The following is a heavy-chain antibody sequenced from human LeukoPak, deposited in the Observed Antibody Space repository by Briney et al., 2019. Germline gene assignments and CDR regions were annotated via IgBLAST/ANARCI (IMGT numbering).Heavy chain of an antibody. CDR3: ARVSWFPGTSYYYMDV. D-gene: IGHD1-1*01. J-gene: IGHJ6*03. V-gene: IGHV4-39*07. Sequence: SETLSLTCTVSGASISSGNYYWGWIRQSPEKDLEWIGSIYHTGSTYYNPSLTSRLSISVDTSKNQFSLKVSSVTAADTAVYYCARVSWFPGTSYYYMDVWGKGTTVTVSS. CDR1: GASISSGNYY. CDR2: IYHTGST.